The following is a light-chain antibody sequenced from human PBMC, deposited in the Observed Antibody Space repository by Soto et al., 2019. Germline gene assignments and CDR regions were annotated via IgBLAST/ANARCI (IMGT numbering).Light chain of an antibody. V-gene: IGKV1-39*01. CDR1: QSINNY. CDR2: AAS. CDR3: QQSYSTTWT. Sequence: DIQMTQSPSSLSASLGDTVTITCRASQSINNYLNWYQQKPGKAPKLLIYAASSLQSGVPSRFSGSGSETHFTLTISSLQPEDFATYSCQQSYSTTWTFGQGTKVDIK. J-gene: IGKJ1*01.